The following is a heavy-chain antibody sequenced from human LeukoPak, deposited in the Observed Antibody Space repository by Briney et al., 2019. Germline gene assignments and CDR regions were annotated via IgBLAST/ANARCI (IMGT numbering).Heavy chain of an antibody. CDR1: GFTFSSYG. V-gene: IGHV3-30*02. D-gene: IGHD6-6*01. CDR3: AKDIRSSSHFDY. Sequence: GGSLRLSCAASGFTFSSYGKHWVRQAPGKGLEWVAFIRYDGSNKYYADSVKGRFTISRDNSKNTLYLQMNSLRAEDTAVYYCAKDIRSSSHFDYWGQGTLVTVSS. J-gene: IGHJ4*02. CDR2: IRYDGSNK.